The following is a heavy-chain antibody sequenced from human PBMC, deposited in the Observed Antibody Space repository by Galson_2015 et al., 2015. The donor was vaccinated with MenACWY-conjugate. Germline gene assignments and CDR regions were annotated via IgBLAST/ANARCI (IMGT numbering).Heavy chain of an antibody. CDR3: ARAKEQWLSKTFDV. CDR2: IKHDGSGK. CDR1: GFTFSNSW. D-gene: IGHD6-19*01. V-gene: IGHV3-7*01. Sequence: SLRLSCATSGFTFSNSWMGWVRQAPGKGLEWVANIKHDGSGKSYVDSVKGRFIISRDNAKNSLYLQMDSLRAEDTAVYFCARAKEQWLSKTFDVWGQGTLVTVSS. J-gene: IGHJ3*01.